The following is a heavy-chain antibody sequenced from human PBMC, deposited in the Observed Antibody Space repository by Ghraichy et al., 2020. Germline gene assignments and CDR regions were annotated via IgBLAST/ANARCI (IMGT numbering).Heavy chain of an antibody. Sequence: SVKVSCKASGGTFSSYAISWVRQAPGQGLEWMGGIIPIFGTANYAQKFQGRVTITADESTSTAYMELSSLRSEDTAVYYCARCRQLVLLDAFDIWGQGTMVTVSS. CDR2: IIPIFGTA. CDR1: GGTFSSYA. CDR3: ARCRQLVLLDAFDI. J-gene: IGHJ3*02. V-gene: IGHV1-69*13. D-gene: IGHD6-13*01.